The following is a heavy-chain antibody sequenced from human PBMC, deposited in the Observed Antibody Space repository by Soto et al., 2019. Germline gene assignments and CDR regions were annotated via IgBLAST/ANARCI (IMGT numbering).Heavy chain of an antibody. D-gene: IGHD3-3*01. CDR1: GYSFTSYW. J-gene: IGHJ3*02. Sequence: GESLKISCKGSGYSFTSYWIGWVRQMPGKGLEWMGIIYPCDSDTRYSPSFQGQVTISADKSISTAYLQWSSLKASDTAMYYCASRGVYYDFRSGSNNDAFDIWGQGTMVTVSS. CDR2: IYPCDSDT. V-gene: IGHV5-51*01. CDR3: ASRGVYYDFRSGSNNDAFDI.